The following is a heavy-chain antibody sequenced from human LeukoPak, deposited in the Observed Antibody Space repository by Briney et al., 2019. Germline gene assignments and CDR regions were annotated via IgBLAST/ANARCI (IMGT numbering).Heavy chain of an antibody. CDR1: GASISSSTYY. V-gene: IGHV4-39*07. J-gene: IGHJ2*01. CDR3: ARVEVPRDINDWYFDL. Sequence: SETLSLTCTVSGASISSSTYYWAWIRQPPGGGLEWIGSLYHSGTTYYNTSLKSRISTLVDTSKNQFSLKLRLETAADTAVYYCARVEVPRDINDWYFDLWGRGTLVTVSS. D-gene: IGHD2-15*01. CDR2: LYHSGTT.